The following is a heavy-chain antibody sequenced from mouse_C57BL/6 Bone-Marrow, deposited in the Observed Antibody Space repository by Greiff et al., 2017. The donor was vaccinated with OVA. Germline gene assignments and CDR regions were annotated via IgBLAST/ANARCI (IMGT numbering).Heavy chain of an antibody. J-gene: IGHJ2*01. V-gene: IGHV5-16*01. CDR2: INYDGSST. Sequence: DVHLVESEGGLVQPGSSMKLSCTASGFTFSDYYMAWVRQVPEKGLEWVANINYDGSSTYYLDSLKSRFIISRDNAKNILYLQMSSLKSEDTATYYCARWDYGTLFDYWGQGTTLTVSS. D-gene: IGHD1-1*01. CDR3: ARWDYGTLFDY. CDR1: GFTFSDYY.